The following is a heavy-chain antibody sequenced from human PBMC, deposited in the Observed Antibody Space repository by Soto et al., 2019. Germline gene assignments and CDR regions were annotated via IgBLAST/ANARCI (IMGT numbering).Heavy chain of an antibody. CDR2: IWYDGSNK. J-gene: IGHJ5*02. CDR3: ATSRHKITMVRGVTPEENNWFDP. V-gene: IGHV3-33*01. CDR1: GFTFSSYG. D-gene: IGHD3-10*01. Sequence: GGSLRLSCAASGFTFSSYGMHWVRQAPGKGLEWVAVIWYDGSNKYYADSVKGRFTISRDNSKNTLYLQMNSLRAEDTAVYYCATSRHKITMVRGVTPEENNWFDPWGQGTLVTVSS.